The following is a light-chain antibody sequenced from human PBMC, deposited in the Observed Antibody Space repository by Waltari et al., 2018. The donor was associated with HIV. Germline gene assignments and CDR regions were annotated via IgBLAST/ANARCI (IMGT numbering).Light chain of an antibody. J-gene: IGLJ1*01. V-gene: IGLV2-14*02. CDR1: SSDLGSYNL. CDR3: QSYDSSLSGYV. Sequence: QSALTQPASVSGTPGQSITISCTGTSSDLGSYNLVSWYQQHPGKAPKLLIYEVSKRPSGVPDRFSGSKSGTSASLAITGLQADDEADYYCQSYDSSLSGYVFGTGTKVTVL. CDR2: EVS.